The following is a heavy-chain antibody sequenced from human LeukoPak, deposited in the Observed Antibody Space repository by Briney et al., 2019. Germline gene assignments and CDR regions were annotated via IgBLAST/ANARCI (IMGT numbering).Heavy chain of an antibody. J-gene: IGHJ4*02. CDR3: ARDDYGETFDY. CDR1: GFTFSTYA. CDR2: IGGSGGST. D-gene: IGHD4-17*01. V-gene: IGHV3-23*01. Sequence: PGGSLRLSCAASGFTFSTYAMSWVRQAPGKGLEWVSAIGGSGGSTYHADSVKGRFTISRDNSKNTLFLQMNSLRAEDAAVYYCARDDYGETFDYWGQGTLVTVSS.